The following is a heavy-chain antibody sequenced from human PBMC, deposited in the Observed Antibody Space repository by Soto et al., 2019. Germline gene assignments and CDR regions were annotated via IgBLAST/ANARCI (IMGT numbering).Heavy chain of an antibody. Sequence: SETLSLTCTVSGGSISSGGYYWSWIRQHPGKGLEWIGYIYYSGSTYYNPSLKSRVTISVDTSKNQFSLKLSSVTAADTAVYYCARLPELRGNKYYYYYGMDVWGQGTTVTVSS. J-gene: IGHJ6*02. V-gene: IGHV4-31*03. D-gene: IGHD3-10*01. CDR1: GGSISSGGYY. CDR3: ARLPELRGNKYYYYYGMDV. CDR2: IYYSGST.